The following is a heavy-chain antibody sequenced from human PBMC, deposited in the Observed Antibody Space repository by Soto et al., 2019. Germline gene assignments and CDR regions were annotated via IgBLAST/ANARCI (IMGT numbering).Heavy chain of an antibody. D-gene: IGHD3-16*01. Sequence: QVQLQESGPGLVKPSETLSLTCTVSGGSISSYYWCWIRQPPGKGLEWIGYIYYSGSTNYNPSLKSRVTIAVDTSKNQFSLKLSSVTAADTAVYYCARSWGEAFDYWGQGTLVTVSS. J-gene: IGHJ4*02. V-gene: IGHV4-59*01. CDR3: ARSWGEAFDY. CDR1: GGSISSYY. CDR2: IYYSGST.